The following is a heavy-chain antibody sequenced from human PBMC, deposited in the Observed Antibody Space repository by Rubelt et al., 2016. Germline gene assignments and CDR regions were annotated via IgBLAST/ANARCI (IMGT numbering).Heavy chain of an antibody. CDR1: GYTFTSYG. D-gene: IGHD3-9*01. Sequence: QVQLVQSGAEVKKPGASVKVSCKASGYTFTSYGISWVRQAPGQGLEWMGWISAYNGNTNYAQKLQGRVTITADESTSTAYMELSSLRSEDTAVYYCARSYYDTPDPDARYYYYGMDVWGQGTTVTVSS. CDR3: ARSYYDTPDPDARYYYYGMDV. CDR2: ISAYNGNT. J-gene: IGHJ6*02. V-gene: IGHV1-18*01.